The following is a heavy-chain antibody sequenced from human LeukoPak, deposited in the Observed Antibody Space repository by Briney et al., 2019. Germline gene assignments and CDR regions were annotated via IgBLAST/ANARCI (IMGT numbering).Heavy chain of an antibody. D-gene: IGHD1-26*01. Sequence: SETLSLTCAVYGGSFSGYYWSWIRQPPGKGLEWIGESNDSGSTNYNPSLKSRVTISVDTSKNQFFLKLSSVTAADTAVYYCARQSGAPGVFDYWGQGTLVTVSS. CDR1: GGSFSGYY. V-gene: IGHV4-34*01. J-gene: IGHJ4*02. CDR2: SNDSGST. CDR3: ARQSGAPGVFDY.